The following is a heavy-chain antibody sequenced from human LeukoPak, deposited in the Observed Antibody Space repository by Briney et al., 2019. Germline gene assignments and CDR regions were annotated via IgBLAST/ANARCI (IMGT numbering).Heavy chain of an antibody. D-gene: IGHD4-17*01. Sequence: PGGSLRLSCAASGFTFSSYAMRWVRQAPGKGLEWVAVISYDGSNKYYADSVKGRFTISRDNSKNTLYLQMNSLRAEDTAVYYCARDSHGAHDYWGQGTLVTVSS. CDR1: GFTFSSYA. V-gene: IGHV3-30*04. CDR2: ISYDGSNK. J-gene: IGHJ4*02. CDR3: ARDSHGAHDY.